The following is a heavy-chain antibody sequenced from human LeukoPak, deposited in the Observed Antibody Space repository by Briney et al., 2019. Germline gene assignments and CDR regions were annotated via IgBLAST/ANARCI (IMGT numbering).Heavy chain of an antibody. J-gene: IGHJ4*02. CDR2: INTNTGNP. Sequence: ASVNVSCKASGYNFTSYAMNWVRQAPGHGLEWMGWINTNTGNPTYAQGFTGRFVFSLDTSVSTAYLQISSLKAEDTAVYYCARGITYYYDSSGVTDFDYWGQGTLVTVSS. D-gene: IGHD3-22*01. V-gene: IGHV7-4-1*02. CDR3: ARGITYYYDSSGVTDFDY. CDR1: GYNFTSYA.